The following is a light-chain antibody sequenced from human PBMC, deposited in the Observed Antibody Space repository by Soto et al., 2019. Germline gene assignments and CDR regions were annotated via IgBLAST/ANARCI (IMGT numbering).Light chain of an antibody. CDR1: QTISSW. CDR3: QHYNSYSEA. J-gene: IGKJ1*01. CDR2: KAS. V-gene: IGKV1-5*03. Sequence: DIQMTQSPSTLSGSVGARVPITWRASQTISSWLAWYQQKPGKAPKLLIYKASTLKSGVPSRFSGSRSGTEFTLTISSLQPNDFATYYCQHYNSYSEAFGQGTKVDI.